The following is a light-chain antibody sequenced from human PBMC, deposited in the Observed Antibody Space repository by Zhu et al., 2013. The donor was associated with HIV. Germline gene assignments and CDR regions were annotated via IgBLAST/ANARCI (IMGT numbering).Light chain of an antibody. Sequence: DIQMTQSPSTLSASVGDRVTITCRASQGISGWLTWYQQKPGKAPEVLIFAASSLHSGVPSRFSGSGSGTDFTLTISSLQPEDFATYYCQQANSFPLTFGGGPRWTSN. V-gene: IGKV1-12*01. CDR1: QGISGW. CDR2: AAS. CDR3: QQANSFPLT. J-gene: IGKJ4*01.